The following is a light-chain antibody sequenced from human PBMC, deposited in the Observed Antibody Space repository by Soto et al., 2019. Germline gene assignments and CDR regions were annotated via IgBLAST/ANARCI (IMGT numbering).Light chain of an antibody. Sequence: IRKTQPPSTVRASVGDRITITLRASQTISSWLAWYQQKPGKAPKLLIYEASTLKSGVPSRFSGSGSGTDFTLTISSLQPEDFATYYCQQYNSYPETFGQGTKVDIK. V-gene: IGKV1-5*01. CDR2: EAS. CDR3: QQYNSYPET. J-gene: IGKJ1*01. CDR1: QTISSW.